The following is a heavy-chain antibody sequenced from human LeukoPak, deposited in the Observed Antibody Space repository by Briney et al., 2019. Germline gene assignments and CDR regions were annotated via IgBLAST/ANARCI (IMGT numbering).Heavy chain of an antibody. Sequence: GGSLRLSCAASGFTFSSYAMSWVRQAPGKGLEWVSAISGSGGSTYYADSVKGRFTISRDNSKNTLYLQMNSLRAEDTAVYYCAKGGLYTMIVVVGAFDIWGQGTMVTVSS. J-gene: IGHJ3*02. CDR1: GFTFSSYA. D-gene: IGHD3-22*01. CDR3: AKGGLYTMIVVVGAFDI. CDR2: ISGSGGST. V-gene: IGHV3-23*01.